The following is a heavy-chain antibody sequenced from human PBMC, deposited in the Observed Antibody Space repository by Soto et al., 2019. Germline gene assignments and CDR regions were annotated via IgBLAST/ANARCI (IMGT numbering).Heavy chain of an antibody. CDR1: GYAFTTYG. Sequence: QVHLVQSGAEVKKPGASVKVSCKGSGYAFTTYGITWVRQAPGQGLEWMGWISAHNGNTNYAQKLQGRVTVTRHTTTSTAYMELRGLRSDDTVVYYCAREWYGDYWGQGALVTVSS. V-gene: IGHV1-18*01. J-gene: IGHJ4*02. D-gene: IGHD2-15*01. CDR2: ISAHNGNT. CDR3: AREWYGDY.